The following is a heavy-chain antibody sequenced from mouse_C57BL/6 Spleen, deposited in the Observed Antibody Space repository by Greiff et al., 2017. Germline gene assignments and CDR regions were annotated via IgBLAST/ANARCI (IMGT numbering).Heavy chain of an antibody. D-gene: IGHD2-4*01. CDR2: IYPGSGST. CDR1: GYTFPSYW. CDR3: ARWMYYYDVGGFAY. J-gene: IGHJ3*01. Sequence: QVQLQQPGAELVKPGASVKMSCKASGYTFPSYWITWVKQRPGQGLEWIGDIYPGSGSTNYTEKFKSKATLTVDTSSSTAYMQLSSLTSEDSAVYYCARWMYYYDVGGFAYWGQGTLVTVSA. V-gene: IGHV1-55*01.